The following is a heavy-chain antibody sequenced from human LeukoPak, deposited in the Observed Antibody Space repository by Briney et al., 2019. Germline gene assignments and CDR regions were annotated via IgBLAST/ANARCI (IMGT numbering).Heavy chain of an antibody. Sequence: PSETLTLTCAVYGGPLSGYYWSWIRQPPGKGLEWIGEGDERGGTKYNPSLKSRVTISADTSRNQFSLKLNSVTAADTAVYYCAKNGQSGFSFDPWGQGTLVTVSS. CDR1: GGPLSGYY. CDR3: AKNGQSGFSFDP. J-gene: IGHJ5*02. CDR2: GDERGGT. D-gene: IGHD1-26*01. V-gene: IGHV4-34*01.